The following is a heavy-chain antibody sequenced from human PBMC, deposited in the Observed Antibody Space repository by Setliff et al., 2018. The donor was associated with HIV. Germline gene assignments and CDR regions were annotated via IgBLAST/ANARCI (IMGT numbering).Heavy chain of an antibody. CDR2: IYYSGRT. Sequence: PSETLSLTCSVSGGSISRNYWSWIRQPPGKGLEWIGYIYYSGRTNYNPSLKSRVTISVDTSKNQFSLKLSSATAADTAVYYCARARAAAGTQGTFDYWGQGTLVTVSS. J-gene: IGHJ4*02. D-gene: IGHD6-13*01. V-gene: IGHV4-59*01. CDR3: ARARAAAGTQGTFDY. CDR1: GGSISRNY.